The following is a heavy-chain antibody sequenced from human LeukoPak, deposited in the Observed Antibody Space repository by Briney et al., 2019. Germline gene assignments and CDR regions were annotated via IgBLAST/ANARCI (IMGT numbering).Heavy chain of an antibody. CDR2: SRNKANGYTT. CDR1: GFTLNDHY. V-gene: IGHV3-72*01. D-gene: IGHD2-15*01. Sequence: GGSLRLSCGASGFTLNDHYMDWVRQAPGKGLEWVGRSRNKANGYTTAYAESVKGRFTISRDDSKNSLYLQMNSLKTEDTAVYYCASLLGSWGQGTLVTVSS. J-gene: IGHJ5*02. CDR3: ASLLGS.